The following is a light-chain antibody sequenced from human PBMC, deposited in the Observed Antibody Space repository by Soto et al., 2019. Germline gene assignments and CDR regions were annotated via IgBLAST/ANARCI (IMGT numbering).Light chain of an antibody. Sequence: VLTQSPGTLSLSPGERATLFCRAGQSVDSGDLAWYQQKPGQAPRLLIYGASIRATGIPDRFSGGGSGTDFTLTISSLEPEDVALYYCQHYRSSPLTFGGGTKVEIK. J-gene: IGKJ4*01. CDR1: QSVDSGD. CDR3: QHYRSSPLT. V-gene: IGKV3-20*01. CDR2: GAS.